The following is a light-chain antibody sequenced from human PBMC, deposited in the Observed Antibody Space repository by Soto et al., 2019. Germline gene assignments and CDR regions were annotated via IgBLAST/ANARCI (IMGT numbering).Light chain of an antibody. CDR1: SSNIGAGYD. V-gene: IGLV1-40*01. Sequence: QAVVTQPPSVSGAPGQRVTISCTGSSSNIGAGYDVHWYQQLPGTAPKLLIYGNSNRPSGVPDRFSGSKSGTSASLAITGLQAEDEADYYCQSHDSSLSGSVFGGGTKLTVL. J-gene: IGLJ3*02. CDR2: GNS. CDR3: QSHDSSLSGSV.